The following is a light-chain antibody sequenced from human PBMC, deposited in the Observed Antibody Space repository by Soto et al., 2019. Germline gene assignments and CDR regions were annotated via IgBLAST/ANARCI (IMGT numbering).Light chain of an antibody. Sequence: EIVLTQSPDTLSLSPGQRVTLSCRASQIVSSNYLAWYQQRPGQTPRLLIYGASSRATGVPDRFSGSGSGTDFTLTISSLQSEDFAVYYCQQYNDNWPTFGQGTKVDIK. CDR2: GAS. V-gene: IGKV3-20*01. CDR1: QIVSSNY. J-gene: IGKJ1*01. CDR3: QQYNDNWPT.